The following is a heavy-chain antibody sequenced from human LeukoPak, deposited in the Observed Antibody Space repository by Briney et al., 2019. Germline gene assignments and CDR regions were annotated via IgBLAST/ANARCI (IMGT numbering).Heavy chain of an antibody. CDR2: IRGSGVNT. CDR3: AGDPNGDYIGAFDM. Sequence: PGGSLRLSCTASGCSFSAYAMMWVRQAPGKGPEGVSAIRGSGVNTYYADSVKGRFTIPRDNSKYTLFLQMNSLRAEDTAVYYCAGDPNGDYIGAFDMWGPGTMVTVSS. D-gene: IGHD4-17*01. V-gene: IGHV3-23*01. CDR1: GCSFSAYA. J-gene: IGHJ3*02.